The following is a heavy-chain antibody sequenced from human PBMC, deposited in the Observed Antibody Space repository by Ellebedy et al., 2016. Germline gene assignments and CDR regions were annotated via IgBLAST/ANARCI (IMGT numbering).Heavy chain of an antibody. CDR3: VRDSSLAPYFYYGVDV. Sequence: ASVKVSCXAAGYDFSKFNLHWVRQAPGQRLEWMGWINTGRGDTKYSQNFQGRVVFSRDTSASTAYMEVTSVTIEDTAIYYCVRDSSLAPYFYYGVDVWGQGTTVTV. V-gene: IGHV1-3*04. D-gene: IGHD2-15*01. J-gene: IGHJ6*02. CDR1: GYDFSKFN. CDR2: INTGRGDT.